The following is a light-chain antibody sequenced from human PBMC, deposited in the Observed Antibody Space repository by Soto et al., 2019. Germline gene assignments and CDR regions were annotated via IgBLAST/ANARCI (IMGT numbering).Light chain of an antibody. Sequence: DMQMTQSPATPSASVGERVTVACRASQSISSWLAWYQQKPGKAPKLLIYDASSLESGVPSRFSGSGSGTEFTLTISSLQPDDFATYYCQQYNSYPWTFGQGTKVDI. CDR1: QSISSW. J-gene: IGKJ1*01. CDR3: QQYNSYPWT. V-gene: IGKV1-5*01. CDR2: DAS.